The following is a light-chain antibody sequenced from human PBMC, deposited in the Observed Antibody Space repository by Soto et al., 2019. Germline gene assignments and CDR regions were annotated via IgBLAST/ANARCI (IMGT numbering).Light chain of an antibody. CDR3: QQSYSSPRT. Sequence: DIQMTQSPSSLSASVGDRVTVTCRASQSINTYLNWYQQKPGKAPKLLIYGASILQSGVPSRFSGSGSGTDFTLTISSLQHEDFETYYCQQSYSSPRTLGQGTKVDIK. CDR2: GAS. CDR1: QSINTY. V-gene: IGKV1-39*01. J-gene: IGKJ1*01.